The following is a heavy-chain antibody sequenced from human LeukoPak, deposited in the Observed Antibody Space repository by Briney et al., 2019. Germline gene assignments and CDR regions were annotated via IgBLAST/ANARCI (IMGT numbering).Heavy chain of an antibody. CDR1: GCTFTSYY. Sequence: ASVKVSCKASGCTFTSYYMHWVRQAPGQGLEWMGIINPSGGSTSYAQKFQGRVTMTRDTSTSTVYMELSSLRSEDTAVYYCARTGPDLWFGELEMPNDYWGQGTLVTVSS. J-gene: IGHJ4*02. CDR2: INPSGGST. V-gene: IGHV1-46*01. CDR3: ARTGPDLWFGELEMPNDY. D-gene: IGHD3-10*01.